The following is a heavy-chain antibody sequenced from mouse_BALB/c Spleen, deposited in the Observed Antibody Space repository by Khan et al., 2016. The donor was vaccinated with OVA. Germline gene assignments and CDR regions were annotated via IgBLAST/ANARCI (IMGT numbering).Heavy chain of an antibody. CDR1: GLSLTNYG. D-gene: IGHD2-2*01. J-gene: IGHJ3*01. CDR2: IWGDGST. Sequence: VELVESGPGLVAPSQSLSITCTVSGLSLTNYGISWIRQPPGKGLEWLGVIWGDGSTNYHSALISRLGINKDNSKSQVFLKLNSRQTDDTATYYCAIIYYGYDWFTYWGQGTLVTVSA. CDR3: AIIYYGYDWFTY. V-gene: IGHV2-3*01.